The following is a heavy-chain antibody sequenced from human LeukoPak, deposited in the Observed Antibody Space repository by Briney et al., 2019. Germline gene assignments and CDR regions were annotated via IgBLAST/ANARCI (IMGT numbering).Heavy chain of an antibody. D-gene: IGHD5-12*01. Sequence: PSRTLSLTCAVSGGSISSGGYSWSWIRQPPGKGLEWIGYIYHSGSTYYNPSLKSRVTISVDRSKNQFSLKLSSVTAADTAVYYCARGLVATITEFDYWGQGTLVTVSS. CDR2: IYHSGST. CDR1: GGSISSGGYS. V-gene: IGHV4-30-2*01. J-gene: IGHJ4*02. CDR3: ARGLVATITEFDY.